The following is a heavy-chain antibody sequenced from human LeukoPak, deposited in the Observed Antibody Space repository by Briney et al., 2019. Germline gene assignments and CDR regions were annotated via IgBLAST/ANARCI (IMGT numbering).Heavy chain of an antibody. CDR2: IYYSGST. Sequence: SETLSLTCAVYGGSFSGYYWSWIRQPPGKGLEWIGYIYYSGSTYYNPSLKSRVTISVDTSKNQFSLKLSSVTAADTAVYYCARGRLRYFDWLSSPDFDYWGQGTLVTVSS. V-gene: IGHV4-30-4*08. D-gene: IGHD3-9*01. CDR3: ARGRLRYFDWLSSPDFDY. J-gene: IGHJ4*02. CDR1: GGSFSGYY.